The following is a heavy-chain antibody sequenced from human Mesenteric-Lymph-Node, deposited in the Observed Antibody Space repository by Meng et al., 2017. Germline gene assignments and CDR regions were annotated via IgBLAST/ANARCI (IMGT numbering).Heavy chain of an antibody. D-gene: IGHD3-10*01. J-gene: IGHJ2*01. Sequence: GESLKISCEASGFAFSTFAIHWVRQAPGKGLEWVAAISYDGTPQYYADSVKGRFTISRDNSKNTLYLQMDSLRAEDTAIYYCARCGSGNYYAYWYFDLWGRGTLVTVSS. V-gene: IGHV3-30*01. CDR2: ISYDGTPQ. CDR3: ARCGSGNYYAYWYFDL. CDR1: GFAFSTFA.